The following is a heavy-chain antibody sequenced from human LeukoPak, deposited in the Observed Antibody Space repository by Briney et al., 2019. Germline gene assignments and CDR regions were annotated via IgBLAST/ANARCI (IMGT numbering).Heavy chain of an antibody. V-gene: IGHV3-48*04. CDR3: ARSGDYGESFDS. CDR2: ISSSSSTI. D-gene: IGHD4-17*01. CDR1: GFTFSSYS. Sequence: PGGSLRLSCAASGFTFSSYSMNWVRQAPGKGLEWVSYISSSSSTIYYADSVKGRFTISRDNAKSSLFLQVNSLRAEDTALYYCARSGDYGESFDSWGQGTLVTVSS. J-gene: IGHJ4*02.